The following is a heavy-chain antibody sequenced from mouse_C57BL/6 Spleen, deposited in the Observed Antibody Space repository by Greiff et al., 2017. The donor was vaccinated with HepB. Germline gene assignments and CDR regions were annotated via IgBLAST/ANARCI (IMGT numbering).Heavy chain of an antibody. CDR2: INPYNGGT. D-gene: IGHD2-10*02. J-gene: IGHJ2*01. Sequence: EVQLQQSGPVLVKPGASVKMSCKASGYTFTDYYMNWVKQSHGKSLEWIGVINPYNGGTSYNQKFKGKATLTVDKSSSTAYMELNSLTSEDSAVYYCAREGYGNSYYFDYWGQGTTLTVSS. V-gene: IGHV1-19*01. CDR1: GYTFTDYY. CDR3: AREGYGNSYYFDY.